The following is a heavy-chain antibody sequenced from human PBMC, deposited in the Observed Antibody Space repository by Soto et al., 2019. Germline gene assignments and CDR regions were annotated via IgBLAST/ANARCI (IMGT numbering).Heavy chain of an antibody. D-gene: IGHD1-26*01. CDR2: ISGGRDTT. CDR3: ANRPSFPGIVGATHFDY. J-gene: IGHJ4*02. CDR1: GFIMNSYA. Sequence: GGSLRLSCAASGFIMNSYAMTWVRQAPGKGLEWVSAISGGRDTTYYADTVKGRFTISRDNSKNTLYLQINSLRAEDPAIYYWANRPSFPGIVGATHFDYWGRGTLVTVSS. V-gene: IGHV3-23*01.